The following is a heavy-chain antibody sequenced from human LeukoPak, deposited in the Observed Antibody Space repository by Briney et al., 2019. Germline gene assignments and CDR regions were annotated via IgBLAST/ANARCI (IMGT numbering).Heavy chain of an antibody. J-gene: IGHJ4*02. CDR3: ARDPIGYSYIDY. CDR1: GLIFSSYA. Sequence: PGGSLRLSCAASGLIFSSYAMSWVRQAPGKRLEWVSAISGSGGSTYYADSVKGRFTISRDNSKNTLYLQMNSLRAEDTALYYCARDPIGYSYIDYWAREPWSPSPQ. D-gene: IGHD5-18*01. V-gene: IGHV3-23*01. CDR2: ISGSGGST.